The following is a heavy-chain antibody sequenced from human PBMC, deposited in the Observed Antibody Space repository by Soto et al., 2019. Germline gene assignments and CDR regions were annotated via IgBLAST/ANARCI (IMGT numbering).Heavy chain of an antibody. CDR3: SKALGATSYYYYGMDV. Sequence: PGGSLRLSCAASGFTFSRFSMNWVRQAPGKGLAWVAVISYDGNNKHFAEFVKGRFSISSDDSKNTVSLEMNNLRGDDTAVYYCSKALGATSYYYYGMDVWGQGTTVTVSS. J-gene: IGHJ6*02. CDR1: GFTFSRFS. D-gene: IGHD1-26*01. V-gene: IGHV3-30-3*01. CDR2: ISYDGNNK.